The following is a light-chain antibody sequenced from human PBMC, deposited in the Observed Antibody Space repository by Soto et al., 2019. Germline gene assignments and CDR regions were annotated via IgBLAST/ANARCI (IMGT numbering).Light chain of an antibody. CDR3: AVWDDSLNGVL. CDR2: SDN. J-gene: IGLJ2*01. V-gene: IGLV1-44*01. Sequence: QSVLTQPPSASGTPGQRVTLSCSGSSSNIGRYSVNWYRQLPGTAPKLLIHSDNRRPSGVPDGFSGSKSGTSASLASSGLQSDDEAEYYCAVWDDSLNGVLFGGGTKLTVL. CDR1: SSNIGRYS.